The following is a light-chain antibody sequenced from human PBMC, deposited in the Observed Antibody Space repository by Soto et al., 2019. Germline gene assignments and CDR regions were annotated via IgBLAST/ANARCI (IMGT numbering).Light chain of an antibody. CDR2: ENS. Sequence: QSVLTQPPSVSAAPGQKVTISCSGSNSNIGNNYVYWYQQFPGAAPKLLMYENSKRASGIPDRFSGSKSATAATLAITGIQTGDEADYYCGTWDSGLSGFVFGSGTKLTVL. CDR3: GTWDSGLSGFV. J-gene: IGLJ1*01. CDR1: NSNIGNNY. V-gene: IGLV1-51*02.